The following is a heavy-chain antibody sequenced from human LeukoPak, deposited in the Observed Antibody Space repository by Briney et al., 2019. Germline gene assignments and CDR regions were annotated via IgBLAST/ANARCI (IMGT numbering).Heavy chain of an antibody. D-gene: IGHD4-17*01. CDR1: GYTFTGYY. V-gene: IGHV1-2*02. Sequence: GASVKVSCKASGYTFTGYYMHWVRQAPGQGLEWMGWINPNSGGTNYAQKFQGRVTMTRDTSISTAYMELSRLRSDDTAVYYCARCEYGERHWFDPWGQGTLVTVSS. J-gene: IGHJ5*02. CDR3: ARCEYGERHWFDP. CDR2: INPNSGGT.